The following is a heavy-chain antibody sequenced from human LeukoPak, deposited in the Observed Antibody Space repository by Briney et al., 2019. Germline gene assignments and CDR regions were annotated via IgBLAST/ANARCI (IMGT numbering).Heavy chain of an antibody. CDR3: ARGYYGSGSYQVDY. V-gene: IGHV3-48*03. CDR1: GFTFSSYE. CDR2: ISSSGSTI. D-gene: IGHD3-10*01. Sequence: PGGSLRLSCAASGFTFSSYEMNWVRQAPGKGLEWVSYISSSGSTIYYADSVKGRFTISRDNSKNTLYLQMNSLRAEGTAVYYCARGYYGSGSYQVDYWGQGTLVTVSS. J-gene: IGHJ4*02.